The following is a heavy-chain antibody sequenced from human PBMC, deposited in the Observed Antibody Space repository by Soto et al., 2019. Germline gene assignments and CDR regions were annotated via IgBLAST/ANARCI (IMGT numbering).Heavy chain of an antibody. CDR3: ARGRTRSSCYDY. CDR2: ISTTGGT. D-gene: IGHD2-15*01. J-gene: IGHJ4*02. V-gene: IGHV3-13*01. Sequence: EVQLVESGGGLVQPGGPLSPSCAAPGFTFSPDDLHWVPQATGKGLEWVAAISTTGGTHYPDSVKGRFTISRDNAKNSLYLQMNSLRAGDTAVYYCARGRTRSSCYDYWGQGTLVTVSP. CDR1: GFTFSPDD.